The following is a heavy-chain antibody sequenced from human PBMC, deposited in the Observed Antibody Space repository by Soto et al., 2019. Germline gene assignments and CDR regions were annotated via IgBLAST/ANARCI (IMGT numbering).Heavy chain of an antibody. CDR1: GFTFSNAW. CDR2: IKSKTDGGTT. J-gene: IGHJ3*02. D-gene: IGHD6-19*01. Sequence: EVQLVESGGGLVKPGGSLRLSCAASGFTFSNAWMNWVRQAPGKGLEWVGRIKSKTDGGTTDYAAPVKGRFTISRDDSKNTLYLQMNSLKTEDTAVYYCTTGKYSSGWLWDDAFDIWGQGTMVTVSS. CDR3: TTGKYSSGWLWDDAFDI. V-gene: IGHV3-15*07.